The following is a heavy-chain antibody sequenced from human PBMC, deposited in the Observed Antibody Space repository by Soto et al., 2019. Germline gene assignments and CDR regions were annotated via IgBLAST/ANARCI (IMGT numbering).Heavy chain of an antibody. Sequence: EVQLVESGGGLIQPGGSLRLSCVASGFSVTRNYMTWVRQAPGKGLEWVSILYTGGSTYYSDSVKGRSTISGDTPKNTVFLQLNSLRAEDTAIYYCARATRYFGSFDSWGQGTLVSVAS. V-gene: IGHV3-53*01. D-gene: IGHD2-2*01. CDR2: LYTGGST. CDR1: GFSVTRNY. CDR3: ARATRYFGSFDS. J-gene: IGHJ4*02.